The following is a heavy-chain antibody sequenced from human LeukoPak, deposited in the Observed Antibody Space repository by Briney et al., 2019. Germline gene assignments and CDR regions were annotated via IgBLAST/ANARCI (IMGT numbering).Heavy chain of an antibody. CDR1: GFTFSSYG. D-gene: IGHD6-13*01. J-gene: IGHJ4*02. CDR3: AKSGTRSSWSPRVKTYLDY. V-gene: IGHV3-23*01. Sequence: GGSLRLSCAASGFTFSSYGMSWVRQAPGKGLEWVSAISGSGGSTYYADSVKGRFTISRDNSKNTLYLQMNSLRAEDTAVYYCAKSGTRSSWSPRVKTYLDYWGQGILVTVSS. CDR2: ISGSGGST.